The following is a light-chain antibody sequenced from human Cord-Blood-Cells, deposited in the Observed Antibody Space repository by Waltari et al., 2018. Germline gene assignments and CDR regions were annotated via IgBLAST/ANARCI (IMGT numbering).Light chain of an antibody. V-gene: IGLV3-1*01. J-gene: IGLJ2*01. CDR3: QAWDSSTVV. CDR1: KLGDKY. Sequence: SYELTQPPSVSVSPGHTAGMTCSGDKLGDKYACWYQQKPGQSPVLVIYQDSKRPSGIPERFSGSNSGNTATLTISGTQAMDEADYYCQAWDSSTVVFGGGTKLTVL. CDR2: QDS.